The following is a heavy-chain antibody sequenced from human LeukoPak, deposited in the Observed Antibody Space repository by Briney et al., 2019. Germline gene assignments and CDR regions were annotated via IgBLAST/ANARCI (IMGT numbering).Heavy chain of an antibody. D-gene: IGHD2-15*01. CDR2: INPNSGGT. V-gene: IGHV1-2*02. CDR3: ARKRGSSDFDY. CDR1: GYTFTDYY. Sequence: ASVKVSCKASGYTFTDYYMHWVRQAPGQGLEWMGWINPNSGGTNYAQKFQDRVTMTRDTSISTAYMELSRLRSDDTAVYYCARKRGSSDFDYWGQGTLVTVSS. J-gene: IGHJ4*02.